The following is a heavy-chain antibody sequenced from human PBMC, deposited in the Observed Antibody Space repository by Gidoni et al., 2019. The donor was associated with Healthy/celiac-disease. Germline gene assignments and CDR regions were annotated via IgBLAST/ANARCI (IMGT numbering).Heavy chain of an antibody. D-gene: IGHD2-21*01. V-gene: IGHV1-46*01. CDR1: GYHFTSYY. CDR2: INPSGGST. CDR3: ARGLAEGTYYFDY. Sequence: QVQLVQSGAEVKKPGASVKVSCRASGYHFTSYYMHWVRQAPGQGLEWMGIINPSGGSTSYAQQFQCRVTMTRDTSTSTVYMELSSLRSEDTTVYYCARGLAEGTYYFDYWGQGTLVTVSS. J-gene: IGHJ4*02.